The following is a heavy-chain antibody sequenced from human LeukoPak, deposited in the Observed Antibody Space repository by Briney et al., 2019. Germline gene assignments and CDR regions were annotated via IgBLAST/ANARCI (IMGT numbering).Heavy chain of an antibody. CDR3: AAYCSGGSCSPGAFDI. D-gene: IGHD2-15*01. J-gene: IGHJ3*02. CDR1: GGSISSYY. CDR2: IYYSGST. V-gene: IGHV4-59*12. Sequence: PSETLSLTRTVSGGSISSYYWSWIRQPPGKGLEWIGYIYYSGSTNYNPSLKSRVTISVDTSKNQFSLKLSSVTAADTAVYYCAAYCSGGSCSPGAFDIWGQGTMVTVSS.